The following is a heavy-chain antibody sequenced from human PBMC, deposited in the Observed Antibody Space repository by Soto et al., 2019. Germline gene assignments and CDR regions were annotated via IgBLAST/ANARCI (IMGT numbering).Heavy chain of an antibody. V-gene: IGHV4-30-2*01. CDR3: AREVSGAFFVF. CDR1: GVSISSGGYS. CDR2: IYSGTT. Sequence: QVQLQESASGPVKPSQTLSLTCAVSGVSISSGGYSWSWIRQPPGKGMEWIGYIYSGTTHYNPSLKSLVTISMDRSKNQVSLSLKSLTAVDTALYYCAREVSGAFFVFSGQGNLVTVSS. J-gene: IGHJ4*02. D-gene: IGHD3-3*02.